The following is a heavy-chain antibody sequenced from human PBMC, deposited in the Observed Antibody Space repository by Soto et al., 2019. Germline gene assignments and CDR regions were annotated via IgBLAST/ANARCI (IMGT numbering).Heavy chain of an antibody. CDR1: GFTFSSYA. D-gene: IGHD3-22*01. Sequence: EVQLLESGGGLVQPGGSLRLSCAASGFTFSSYAMSWVRQAPGKGLEWVSAISGSGGSTYYADSVKGRFTISRDNSKNTLYLQMYSQRAEDTAVYYCAKHYYYDSSGVPFDYWGQGTLVTVSS. CDR2: ISGSGGST. CDR3: AKHYYYDSSGVPFDY. J-gene: IGHJ4*02. V-gene: IGHV3-23*01.